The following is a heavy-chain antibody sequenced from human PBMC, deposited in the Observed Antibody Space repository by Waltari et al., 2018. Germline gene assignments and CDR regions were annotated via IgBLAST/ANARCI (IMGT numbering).Heavy chain of an antibody. CDR2: ITRTGGST. CDR3: AKGSDGYKDYYVDV. J-gene: IGHJ6*03. CDR1: GFTFGIYA. V-gene: IGHV3-23*01. D-gene: IGHD5-12*01. Sequence: EVQLLETGGGLAQPGGSLRLSCAASGFTFGIYAMSWVRLGPGKGREWVADITRTGGSTHYADSVKGRFTISRDNSKNILYLQMNSLRAEDTATYYCAKGSDGYKDYYVDVWGKGTTVTISS.